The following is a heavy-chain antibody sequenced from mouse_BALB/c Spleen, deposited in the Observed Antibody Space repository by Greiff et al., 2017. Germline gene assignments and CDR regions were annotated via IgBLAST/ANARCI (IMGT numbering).Heavy chain of an antibody. D-gene: IGHD3-3*01. J-gene: IGHJ1*01. CDR3: ARGRGGYFDV. Sequence: VKLVESGAELARPGASVKLSCKASGYTFTDYYINWVKQRTGQGLEWIGEIYPGSGNTYYNEKFKGKATLTADKSSSTAYMQLSSLTSEDSAVYFCARGRGGYFDVWGAGTTVTVSS. V-gene: IGHV1-77*01. CDR1: GYTFTDYY. CDR2: IYPGSGNT.